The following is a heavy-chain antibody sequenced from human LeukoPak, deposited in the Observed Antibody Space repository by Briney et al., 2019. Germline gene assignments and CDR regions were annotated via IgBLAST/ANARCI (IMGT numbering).Heavy chain of an antibody. J-gene: IGHJ4*02. CDR1: GLTFSDYY. CDR3: ASAHYYDSSGYSFDY. CDR2: ISSSGSTI. Sequence: GGSLRLSCAASGLTFSDYYMSWIRQAPGKGLEWVSYISSSGSTIYYADSVKGRLTISRDNAKNSLYLQMNSLRAEDTAVYYCASAHYYDSSGYSFDYWGQGTLVTVSS. D-gene: IGHD3-22*01. V-gene: IGHV3-11*01.